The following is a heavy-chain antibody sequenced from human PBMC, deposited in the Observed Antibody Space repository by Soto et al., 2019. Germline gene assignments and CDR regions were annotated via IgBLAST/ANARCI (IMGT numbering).Heavy chain of an antibody. D-gene: IGHD5-12*01. J-gene: IGHJ4*02. CDR1: GFTFSSYG. CDR3: ARTGGYSGYDLGY. Sequence: QVQLVESGGGVVQPGRSLRLSCAASGFTFSSYGMHWVRQAPGKGLEWVAVIWYDGSNKYYADSVKGRFTISRDNSKNTLYLQMNSLRAEDTAVYYCARTGGYSGYDLGYWGQGTLVTVSS. CDR2: IWYDGSNK. V-gene: IGHV3-33*01.